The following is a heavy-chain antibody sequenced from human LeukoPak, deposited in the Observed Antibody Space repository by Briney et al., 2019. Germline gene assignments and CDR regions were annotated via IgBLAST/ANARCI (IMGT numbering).Heavy chain of an antibody. CDR1: GASINSYY. CDR2: VYPSGDT. J-gene: IGHJ4*02. Sequence: PSETLSLTCTVSGASINSYYWGWVRQPPTKELEWIGYVYPSGDTNDNPSVRGRVTMSLDTSKNQFSLKLSSVTAADTAVYYRARGRFLEWAFFDYWGQGTLVTVSS. V-gene: IGHV4-59*01. CDR3: ARGRFLEWAFFDY. D-gene: IGHD3-3*01.